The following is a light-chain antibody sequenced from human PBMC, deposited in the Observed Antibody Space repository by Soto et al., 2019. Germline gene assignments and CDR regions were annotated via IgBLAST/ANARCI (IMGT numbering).Light chain of an antibody. CDR3: ASWEDSLNGWV. Sequence: QSALTQPPSASGSPGQSVTISCSGTSSDVGGYNYVSWYQQHPGKAPKLMIYEVSKRPSGVPDRFSGSKSGNTASLAISGLQAGDEGDYYCASWEDSLNGWVIGGGTKLTVL. V-gene: IGLV2-8*01. J-gene: IGLJ3*02. CDR1: SSDVGGYNY. CDR2: EVS.